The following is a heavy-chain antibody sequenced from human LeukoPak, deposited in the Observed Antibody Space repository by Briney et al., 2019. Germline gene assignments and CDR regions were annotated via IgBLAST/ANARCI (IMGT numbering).Heavy chain of an antibody. V-gene: IGHV3-23*01. J-gene: IGHJ4*02. CDR2: ISGSGGST. CDR1: GFTFSSYG. Sequence: GGSLRLSCAASGFTFSSYGMSWVRQAPGKGLEWVSAISGSGGSTYYADSVKGRFTISRDNSKNTLYLQMNSLRAEDTAVYYCTKDVWFGELFYPADYWGQGTLVTVSS. D-gene: IGHD3-10*01. CDR3: TKDVWFGELFYPADY.